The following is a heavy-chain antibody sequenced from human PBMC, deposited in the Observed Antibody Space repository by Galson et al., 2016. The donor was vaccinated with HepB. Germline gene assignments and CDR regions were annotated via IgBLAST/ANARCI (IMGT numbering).Heavy chain of an antibody. CDR1: GFTFSSYW. Sequence: SLRLSCAASGFTFSSYWMHWVRQAPGKGLVWVSRINSDGSSTSYADSVKGRLTISRDNSKNTLYLQMNSLRAEDTAVYYCAKAYSSGWYFFDYWGQGTLVTVSS. V-gene: IGHV3-74*01. D-gene: IGHD6-19*01. CDR2: INSDGSST. CDR3: AKAYSSGWYFFDY. J-gene: IGHJ4*02.